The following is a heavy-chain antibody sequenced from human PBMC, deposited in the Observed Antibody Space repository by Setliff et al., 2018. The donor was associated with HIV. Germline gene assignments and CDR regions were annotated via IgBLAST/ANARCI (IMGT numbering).Heavy chain of an antibody. CDR2: IYYSGST. D-gene: IGHD3-22*01. V-gene: IGHV4-39*01. CDR3: ASLPPLYDSSGYYFDY. CDR1: GGSISSNSYY. J-gene: IGHJ4*02. Sequence: PSETLSLTCTVSGGSISSNSYYWGWIRQPPGKGLEWIGSIYYSGSTYYNPSLKSRVTISVDTSKNQFSLRLNSVTAADTAVYYCASLPPLYDSSGYYFDYWGQGTLVTVSS.